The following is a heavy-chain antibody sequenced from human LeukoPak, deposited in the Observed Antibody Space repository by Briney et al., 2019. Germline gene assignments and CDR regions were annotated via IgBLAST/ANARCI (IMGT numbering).Heavy chain of an antibody. CDR1: GFIFSYYG. CDR3: AKERGHSKPFDY. Sequence: GGSLRLSCEVSGFIFSYYGMNWVPQAPGKGLEWVSAISDSGDATYYADSVKGRFTISRDNSKSTLYLQINKLRAEDTDLTYIAKERGHSKPFDYWGQGTLVTVSS. V-gene: IGHV3-23*01. D-gene: IGHD4-23*01. CDR2: ISDSGDAT. J-gene: IGHJ4*02.